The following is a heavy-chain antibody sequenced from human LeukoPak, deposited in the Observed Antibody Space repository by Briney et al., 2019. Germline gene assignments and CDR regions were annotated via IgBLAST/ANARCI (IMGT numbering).Heavy chain of an antibody. CDR1: GGSISSSSYY. J-gene: IGHJ4*02. V-gene: IGHV4-39*01. D-gene: IGHD3-3*01. CDR3: ARGSVLRHFNY. CDR2: IYYSGST. Sequence: TSETLSLICIVSGGSISSSSYYWGWIRQPPGKGLEWIGSIYYSGSTYYNPSLKSRVTISVDTSKNQFSLKLSSVTAADTAVYYCARGSVLRHFNYWGQGTLVTVSS.